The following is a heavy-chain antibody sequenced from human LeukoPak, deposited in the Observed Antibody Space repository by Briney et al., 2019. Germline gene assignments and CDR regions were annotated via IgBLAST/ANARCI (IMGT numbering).Heavy chain of an antibody. CDR3: ATDTVTRHYYYYYMDV. D-gene: IGHD4-17*01. Sequence: GGSLRLSCAASGFTFSSYAMSWVRQAPGKGLEWVSAISGSGGSTYYADSVKGRFTISRDNSKNTLYLQMNSLRAEDTAVYYCATDTVTRHYYYYYMDVWGKGTTVTVSS. CDR2: ISGSGGST. CDR1: GFTFSSYA. V-gene: IGHV3-23*01. J-gene: IGHJ6*03.